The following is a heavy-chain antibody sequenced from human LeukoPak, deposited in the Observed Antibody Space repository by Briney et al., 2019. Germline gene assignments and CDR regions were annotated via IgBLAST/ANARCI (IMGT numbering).Heavy chain of an antibody. J-gene: IGHJ4*02. Sequence: SETLSLTCTVSGGSINKYYLSWIRQPPGKGLEWIGYIYYSGSTNYNPSLKSRVTISVDTSKNQFSLKLSSVTAADTAVYYCARHRGYSGYDFYFDYWGQGTLVTVSS. CDR3: ARHRGYSGYDFYFDY. CDR1: GGSINKYY. D-gene: IGHD5-12*01. V-gene: IGHV4-59*08. CDR2: IYYSGST.